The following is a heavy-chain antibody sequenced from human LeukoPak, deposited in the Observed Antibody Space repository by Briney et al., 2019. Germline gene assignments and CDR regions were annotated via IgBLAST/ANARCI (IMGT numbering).Heavy chain of an antibody. J-gene: IGHJ4*02. Sequence: GGSLRLSCAVSGFTFSSYRMGWVRQAPGKGLERVAYIKQDGSDINYVDSVKGRFTISRDNAKNSLYLQMNSLRAEDMAVYYCARYSTGWYFDYWGQGTVVTVSS. D-gene: IGHD6-19*01. CDR3: ARYSTGWYFDY. V-gene: IGHV3-7*01. CDR2: IKQDGSDI. CDR1: GFTFSSYR.